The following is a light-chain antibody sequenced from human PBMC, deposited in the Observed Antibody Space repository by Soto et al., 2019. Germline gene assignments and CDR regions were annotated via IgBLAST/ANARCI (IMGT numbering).Light chain of an antibody. V-gene: IGKV3-20*01. CDR2: GAS. Sequence: DIVVTQSPGTLSLSPGERATLSCRASQSLTNNYFAWYQQKPGRALRLLIDGASTRATGIPDRFSGSGSGTDFTLTISRLEPEDVSVYDCQQYEAVVTFGQGTKVEI. CDR1: QSLTNNY. J-gene: IGKJ1*01. CDR3: QQYEAVVT.